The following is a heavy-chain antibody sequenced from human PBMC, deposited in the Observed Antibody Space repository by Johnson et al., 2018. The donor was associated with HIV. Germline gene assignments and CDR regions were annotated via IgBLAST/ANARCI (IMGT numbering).Heavy chain of an antibody. Sequence: QVQLVESGGGVVQPGRSLRLSCAASGFSFSSYAMHWVRQAPGKGLEWVSAIGASGGRTFYADSVKGRFTISRDNSKNTLYLQMNSLRAEDTAGYYCARDQAGTTEDAVDIWGQGTRVTGSS. CDR1: GFSFSSYA. J-gene: IGHJ3*02. CDR2: IGASGGRT. V-gene: IGHV3-NL1*01. CDR3: ARDQAGTTEDAVDI. D-gene: IGHD1-7*01.